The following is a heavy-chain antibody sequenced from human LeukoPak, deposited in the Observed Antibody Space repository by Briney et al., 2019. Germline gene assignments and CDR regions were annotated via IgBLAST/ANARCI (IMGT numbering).Heavy chain of an antibody. D-gene: IGHD3-3*01. CDR2: VDPEDGET. Sequence: GASVKVSCKASGYTFTGYYMHWVQQAPGRGLEWMGRVDPEDGETIYAEKFQGRVTITADTSTDTAYMELSSLRSEDTAVYYCATVSPRPPVLRFLEWSPAWGQGTLVTVSS. J-gene: IGHJ5*02. V-gene: IGHV1-69-2*01. CDR3: ATVSPRPPVLRFLEWSPA. CDR1: GYTFTGYY.